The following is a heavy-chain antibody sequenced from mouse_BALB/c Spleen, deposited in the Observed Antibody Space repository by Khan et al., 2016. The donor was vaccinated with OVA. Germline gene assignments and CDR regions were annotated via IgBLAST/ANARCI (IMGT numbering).Heavy chain of an antibody. CDR1: GFSLTSYG. Sequence: QVQLQQSGPGLVQPSQSLSITCTVSGFSLTSYGVPWVRQSPGKGLEWLGVIWSGGSTDYNSAFISRLTISKDNSKSQVFFKMNSLQANDTAIYYCARTYFSYGNDGEYFTMDYWGQGTSVTVAS. J-gene: IGHJ4*01. V-gene: IGHV2-2*02. CDR3: ARTYFSYGNDGEYFTMDY. CDR2: IWSGGST. D-gene: IGHD2-2*01.